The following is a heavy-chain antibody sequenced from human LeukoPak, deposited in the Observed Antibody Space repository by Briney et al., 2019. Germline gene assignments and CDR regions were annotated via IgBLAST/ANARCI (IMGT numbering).Heavy chain of an antibody. CDR2: TYYRSKWYN. CDR1: GDSVSSNSAA. V-gene: IGHV6-1*01. CDR3: TRDRTSVGGSDD. Sequence: SQTLSLTCAISGDSVSSNSAAWNWIRQSPSRGLEWLGRTYYRSKWYNEYAVSVKSRIIINPETSKNQFSLQLNSVTPEDTAVYYCTRDRTSVGGSDDWGQGTLVTVSS. J-gene: IGHJ4*02. D-gene: IGHD3-16*01.